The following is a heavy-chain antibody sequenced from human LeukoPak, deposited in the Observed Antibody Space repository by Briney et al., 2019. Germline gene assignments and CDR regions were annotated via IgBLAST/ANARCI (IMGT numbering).Heavy chain of an antibody. Sequence: GASVKVSCKASGYTFTSYDINWVRQATGQGLEWMGWMNPNSGNTGYAQKFQGRVTMTRNTSISTAYMELSSLRSEDTAVYYCARGLRYFDWLSNEMVYFDYWGQGTLVTVSS. CDR2: MNPNSGNT. CDR1: GYTFTSYD. V-gene: IGHV1-8*01. D-gene: IGHD3-9*01. J-gene: IGHJ4*02. CDR3: ARGLRYFDWLSNEMVYFDY.